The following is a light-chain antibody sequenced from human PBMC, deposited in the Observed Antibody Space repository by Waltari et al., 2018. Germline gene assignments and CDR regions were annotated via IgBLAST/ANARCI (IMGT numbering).Light chain of an antibody. Sequence: QSALTQPASVSGSPGQAITISCTGTSSDVGDYNYVSWYQQYPGKAPNLMIYDVTRRPSGVSSRFAGSKSGNTASLTISGLQAEDEAEYYCSSYTGSSTWVFGGGTKLTVL. V-gene: IGLV2-14*03. CDR3: SSYTGSSTWV. J-gene: IGLJ3*02. CDR1: SSDVGDYNY. CDR2: DVT.